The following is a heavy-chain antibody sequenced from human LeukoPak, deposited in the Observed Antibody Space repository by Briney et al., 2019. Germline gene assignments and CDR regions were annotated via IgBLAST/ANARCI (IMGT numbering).Heavy chain of an antibody. Sequence: SVKVSCKASGGTFSSYAISWVRQAPGQGLEWMGGIIPIFGTANYAQKFQGRVTITADESTSTAYMELSSLRSEDTAVYYCARDDPDYGSGSYYTFDYWGQGTLVTVSS. D-gene: IGHD3-10*01. V-gene: IGHV1-69*13. CDR3: ARDDPDYGSGSYYTFDY. J-gene: IGHJ4*02. CDR2: IIPIFGTA. CDR1: GGTFSSYA.